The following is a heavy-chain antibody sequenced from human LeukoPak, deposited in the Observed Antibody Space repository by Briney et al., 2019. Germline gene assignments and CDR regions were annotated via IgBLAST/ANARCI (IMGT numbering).Heavy chain of an antibody. Sequence: SETLSLTCALYGGSFSGYYWSWIRQPPGKGLEWIGEINHSGSTNYNPSLKSRVTISVDTSKNQFSLKLSSVTAADTAVYYCARGRGGPGAWGQGTLVTVSS. CDR1: GGSFSGYY. V-gene: IGHV4-34*01. CDR2: INHSGST. J-gene: IGHJ4*02. D-gene: IGHD3-10*01. CDR3: ARGRGGPGA.